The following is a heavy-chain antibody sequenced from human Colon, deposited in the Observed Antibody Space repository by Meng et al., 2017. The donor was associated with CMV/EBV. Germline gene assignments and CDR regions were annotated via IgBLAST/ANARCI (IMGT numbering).Heavy chain of an antibody. V-gene: IGHV1-69*05. CDR2: IIPTFGTA. Sequence: KASGGTFSSYIIRWVRQAPGQGLEWMGGIIPTFGTAKYAEKFEDRVTMTTDESTRTAYMELISLRLEDTAVYYCARGRGGSYPWSFDFWGQGTLVTVSS. J-gene: IGHJ4*02. D-gene: IGHD1-26*01. CDR3: ARGRGGSYPWSFDF. CDR1: GGTFSSYI.